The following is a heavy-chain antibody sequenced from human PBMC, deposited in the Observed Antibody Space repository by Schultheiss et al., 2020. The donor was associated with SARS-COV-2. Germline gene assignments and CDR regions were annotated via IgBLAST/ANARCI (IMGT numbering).Heavy chain of an antibody. J-gene: IGHJ4*02. D-gene: IGHD3-22*01. CDR1: GFTFNIHA. CDR2: ISYDGSDE. Sequence: GESLKISCAASGFTFNIHAMHWVRQAPGKGLEWVADISYDGSDEFYADSVKGRFTISRDNAKNSLYLQMNSLRAEDTAVYYCARDRHQWLLPFDYWGQGTLVTVSS. V-gene: IGHV3-30*07. CDR3: ARDRHQWLLPFDY.